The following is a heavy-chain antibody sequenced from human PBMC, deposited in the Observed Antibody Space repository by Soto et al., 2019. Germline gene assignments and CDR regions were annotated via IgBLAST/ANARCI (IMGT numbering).Heavy chain of an antibody. Sequence: ASVKVSCKASGYTFTSYYMHWVRQAPGQGLEWMGIINPSGGRTSYAQKFQGRVTMTRDTSTSTVYIELSSLRSEDTAVYYCATDGYCSGGSCYSLLDYMDVWGKGTTVTVSS. CDR2: INPSGGRT. V-gene: IGHV1-46*03. CDR1: GYTFTSYY. J-gene: IGHJ6*03. CDR3: ATDGYCSGGSCYSLLDYMDV. D-gene: IGHD2-15*01.